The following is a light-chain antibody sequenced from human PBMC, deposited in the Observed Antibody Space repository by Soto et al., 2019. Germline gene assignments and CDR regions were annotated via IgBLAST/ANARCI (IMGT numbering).Light chain of an antibody. V-gene: IGKV3-20*01. J-gene: IGKJ1*01. Sequence: ELVLTQSPGTLSLSPGERATLSCRASQRVSNNYLAWYQQKPGQAPRLLIYGASNRATGIPDRFSGSGSGTDFTLTISRLEPEDFAVYYCQQYGSSPWTFGQGTKVDIK. CDR2: GAS. CDR3: QQYGSSPWT. CDR1: QRVSNNY.